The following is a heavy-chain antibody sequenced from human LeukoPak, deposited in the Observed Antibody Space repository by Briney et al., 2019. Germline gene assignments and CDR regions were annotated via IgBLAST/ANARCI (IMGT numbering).Heavy chain of an antibody. CDR3: SREDSPPGDWFDP. CDR2: ISGSGAST. D-gene: IGHD3-10*01. Sequence: PGGSLRLSCAASGFTFSGYAMTWVRQAPGEGLEWASAISGSGASTHYADSVKGRFTISRDNSKNTLYLQMNSLRAEDTAVYYCSREDSPPGDWFDPWGQGTLVTVSS. J-gene: IGHJ5*02. V-gene: IGHV3-23*01. CDR1: GFTFSGYA.